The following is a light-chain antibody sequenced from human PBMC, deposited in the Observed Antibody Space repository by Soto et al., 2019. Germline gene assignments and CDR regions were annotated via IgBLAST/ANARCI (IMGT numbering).Light chain of an antibody. CDR1: QSISSY. V-gene: IGKV1-39*01. Sequence: DIQMTESQSSLSASVRDRVTITCRASQSISSYLTWYQQKPGKAPKLLIYASSSLQSGVPSRFSVSGSGPDFTLAISSLQPEDGATYYCQQSYSTPWTCGQGTMVDIK. J-gene: IGKJ1*01. CDR3: QQSYSTPWT. CDR2: ASS.